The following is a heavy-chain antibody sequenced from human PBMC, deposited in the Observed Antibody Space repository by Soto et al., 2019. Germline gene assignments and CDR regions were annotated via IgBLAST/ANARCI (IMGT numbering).Heavy chain of an antibody. CDR1: GGTFSSYT. Sequence: QVQLVQSGAEVKKPGSSVKVSCKASGGTFSSYTISWVRQAPGQGLEWMGRIIPILGIANYAQKFQGRVTLTADKSTSTAYMELSSLRSEDTAVYYCARDGNSRRWYWYFDLWGRGTLVTVSS. J-gene: IGHJ2*01. V-gene: IGHV1-69*08. CDR2: IIPILGIA. D-gene: IGHD6-13*01. CDR3: ARDGNSRRWYWYFDL.